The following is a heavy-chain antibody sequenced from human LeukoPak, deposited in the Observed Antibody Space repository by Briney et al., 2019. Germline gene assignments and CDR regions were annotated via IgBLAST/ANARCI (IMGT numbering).Heavy chain of an antibody. CDR1: GFTFSSYW. Sequence: PGGSLRLSCAASGFTFSSYWMSWVRQAPGKGLEWVANIKQDGSEKYYVDSVKGRFTTSRDNAKNSLYLQMSSLRADDTAVYYCARDGRGYCGGDCFLSWFDPWGQGTLVTVSS. CDR3: ARDGRGYCGGDCFLSWFDP. V-gene: IGHV3-7*01. CDR2: IKQDGSEK. D-gene: IGHD2-21*02. J-gene: IGHJ5*02.